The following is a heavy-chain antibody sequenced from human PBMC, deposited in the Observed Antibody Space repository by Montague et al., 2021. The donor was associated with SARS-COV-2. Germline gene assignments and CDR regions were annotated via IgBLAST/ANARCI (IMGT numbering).Heavy chain of an antibody. CDR1: GGSITSSNYY. J-gene: IGHJ4*02. D-gene: IGHD6-13*01. V-gene: IGHV4-39*01. Sequence: SETLSLTCTVSGGSITSSNYYWGWIRQPPGKGLEWFGSISYSGSTYYNPSLKGRVTISVDTSKHQFSLRLSSVTAADTAVYYCARVGSSSWYAPGYFDYWGQGTLVTVSS. CDR3: ARVGSSSWYAPGYFDY. CDR2: ISYSGST.